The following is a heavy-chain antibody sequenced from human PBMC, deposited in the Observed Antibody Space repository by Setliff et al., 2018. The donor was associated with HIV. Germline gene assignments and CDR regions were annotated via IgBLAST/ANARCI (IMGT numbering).Heavy chain of an antibody. J-gene: IGHJ4*02. CDR2: INVYNSDT. CDR3: AGSTSFDPTFDY. CDR1: GYPFTNFG. D-gene: IGHD3-9*01. Sequence: ASVKVSCKASGYPFTNFGVSWVRQAPGQGLQWVAWINVYNSDTIIAQKFKGRVTMTKDTSTGTAYMELRSLRSDDTAVYYCAGSTSFDPTFDYWGQGTLVTVSS. V-gene: IGHV1-18*04.